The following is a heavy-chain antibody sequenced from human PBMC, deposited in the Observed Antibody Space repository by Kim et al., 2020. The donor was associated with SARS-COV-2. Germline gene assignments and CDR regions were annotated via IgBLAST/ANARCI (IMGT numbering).Heavy chain of an antibody. CDR2: LSYDASEI. Sequence: GGSLRLSCAASGFSFSSYGIHWVRQAPGKGLEWVAFLSYDASEIHYADSVKGRFTSSRDNSKNILYLQMNGLRAEDTAVYYCARRGGSGRDQSYYGLDVWGQGTTVTVSS. CDR3: ARRGGSGRDQSYYGLDV. D-gene: IGHD3-10*01. CDR1: GFSFSSYG. J-gene: IGHJ6*02. V-gene: IGHV3-33*05.